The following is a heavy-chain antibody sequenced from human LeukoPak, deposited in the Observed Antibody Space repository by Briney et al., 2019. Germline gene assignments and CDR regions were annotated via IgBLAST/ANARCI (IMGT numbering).Heavy chain of an antibody. CDR1: EFAFGTYN. CDR3: ARVAAGYSVNYFDY. D-gene: IGHD4-23*01. V-gene: IGHV3-48*02. J-gene: IGHJ4*02. CDR2: ISTGSSTT. Sequence: GGSLRLSCAASEFAFGTYNMNWVRQAPGKGLEWVSYISTGSSTTYYADSVKGRFTISRDSVENSLYLQMNSLRDEDTAVNYCARVAAGYSVNYFDYWGQGTLVTVSS.